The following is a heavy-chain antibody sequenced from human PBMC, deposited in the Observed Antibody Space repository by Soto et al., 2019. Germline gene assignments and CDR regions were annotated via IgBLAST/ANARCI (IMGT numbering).Heavy chain of an antibody. Sequence: EVQLLESGGGLVQPGGSLRLSCAASGFTFSSSAMSWVRQAPGKGLEWVSAIRGTNGNTHYAESVKGRLTISRDKSKNTLYLQMNFLRAEDTAVYCCAKCTGETIVTSGWWNWLNPWGQGTLVIVSS. V-gene: IGHV3-23*01. CDR1: GFTFSSSA. CDR3: AKCTGETIVTSGWWNWLNP. CDR2: IRGTNGNT. D-gene: IGHD6-19*01. J-gene: IGHJ5*02.